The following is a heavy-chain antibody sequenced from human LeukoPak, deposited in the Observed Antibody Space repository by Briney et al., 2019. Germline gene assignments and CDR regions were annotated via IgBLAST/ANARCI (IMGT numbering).Heavy chain of an antibody. V-gene: IGHV3-7*01. J-gene: IGHJ4*02. CDR3: ARHTTTGQAYFFDY. CDR1: GFTFSSFW. Sequence: GGSLRLSCAASGFTFSSFWMSWVRQAPGKGLEWVANIKEDGSQRYYVNSVKGRFTISRDNAKNSLYLQMSSLRAEDTAVYYCARHTTTGQAYFFDYWGQGTLVTVSS. D-gene: IGHD1-1*01. CDR2: IKEDGSQR.